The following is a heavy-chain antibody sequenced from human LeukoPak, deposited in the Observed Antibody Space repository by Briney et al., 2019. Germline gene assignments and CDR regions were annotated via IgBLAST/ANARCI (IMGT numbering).Heavy chain of an antibody. CDR3: AREAYYGSGSYYIGVFNWLDP. J-gene: IGHJ5*02. CDR1: GYTFTSYG. V-gene: IGHV1-18*01. CDR2: ISAYNGNT. D-gene: IGHD3-10*01. Sequence: ASVKVSCKASGYTFTSYGISWVRQAPGQGLEWMGWISAYNGNTNYAQKLQGRVTMTTDTSTSTAYMELRSLRSDDTAVYYCAREAYYGSGSYYIGVFNWLDPWGQGTLVTVSS.